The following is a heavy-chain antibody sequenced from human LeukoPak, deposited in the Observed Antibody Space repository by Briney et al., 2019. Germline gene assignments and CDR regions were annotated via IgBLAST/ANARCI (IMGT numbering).Heavy chain of an antibody. J-gene: IGHJ6*03. CDR1: GYTFTSYG. V-gene: IGHV1-8*02. Sequence: ASVKVSCKASGYTFTSYGINWVRQATGQGLEWMGWMNPNSGNTGYAQKFQGRVTMTRNTSISTAYMELSSLRSEDTAVYYCARGVWVDYYYYYMDVWGKGTTVTIPS. CDR3: ARGVWVDYYYYYMDV. D-gene: IGHD3-16*01. CDR2: MNPNSGNT.